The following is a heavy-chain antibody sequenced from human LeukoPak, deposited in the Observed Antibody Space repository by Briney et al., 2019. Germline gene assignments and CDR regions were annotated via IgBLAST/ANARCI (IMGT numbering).Heavy chain of an antibody. CDR2: INTNTGNP. D-gene: IGHD3-10*01. CDR3: ARVGYYGSGSWYDY. Sequence: ASVKVSCKASGYTFTGYYMHWVRQAPGQGLEWMGWINTNTGNPTYAQGFTGRFVFSLDTSVSTAYLQISSLKAEDTAVYYCARVGYYGSGSWYDYWGQGTLVTVSS. CDR1: GYTFTGYY. V-gene: IGHV7-4-1*02. J-gene: IGHJ4*02.